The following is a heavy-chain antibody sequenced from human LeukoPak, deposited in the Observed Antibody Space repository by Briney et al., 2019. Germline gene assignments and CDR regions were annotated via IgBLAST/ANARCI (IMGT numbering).Heavy chain of an antibody. D-gene: IGHD3-10*01. V-gene: IGHV1-3*01. CDR1: GYTFTSYA. CDR3: ASSLSGYYGSGSYENYYYYGMDV. J-gene: IGHJ6*02. CDR2: INAGNGNT. Sequence: ASVKVSCKASGYTFTSYAMHWVRQAPGQRLEWMGWINAGNGNTKYSQKFQGRVTITRDTSTSTAYIELSSLRSEDTAVYYCASSLSGYYGSGSYENYYYYGMDVWGQGTTVTVSS.